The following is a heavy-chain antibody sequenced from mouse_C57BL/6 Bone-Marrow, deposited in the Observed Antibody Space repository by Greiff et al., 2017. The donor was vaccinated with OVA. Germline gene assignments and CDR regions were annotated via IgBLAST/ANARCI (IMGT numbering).Heavy chain of an antibody. J-gene: IGHJ4*01. D-gene: IGHD6-2*01. V-gene: IGHV1-50*01. CDR3: ARESYYDAMDY. CDR1: GYTFTSYW. CDR2: IDPSDSYT. Sequence: QVQLQQSGAELVKPGASVKLSCKASGYTFTSYWMQWVKQRPGQGLEWIGEIDPSDSYTNYNQKFKGKATLTVDTSSSTAYMQLSSLTSEDSAVYYCARESYYDAMDYWGQGNSVTVSS.